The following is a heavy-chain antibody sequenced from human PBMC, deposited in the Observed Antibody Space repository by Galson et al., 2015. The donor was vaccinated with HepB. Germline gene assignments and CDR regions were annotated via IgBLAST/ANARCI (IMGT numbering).Heavy chain of an antibody. CDR2: ISYDGSNK. D-gene: IGHD2-15*01. J-gene: IGHJ4*02. CDR3: AKDRGWELRYFDP. V-gene: IGHV3-30*18. Sequence: SLRLSCAASEFTFSNYGMHWVRQAPGKGLEWVAVISYDGSNKKYADSVKGRFTISRDNSKNTLYLQMNSLRAEDTAVYYCAKDRGWELRYFDPWSQGTLVTVSS. CDR1: EFTFSNYG.